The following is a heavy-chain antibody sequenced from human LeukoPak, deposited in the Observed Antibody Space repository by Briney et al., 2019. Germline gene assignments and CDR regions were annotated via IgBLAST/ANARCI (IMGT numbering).Heavy chain of an antibody. CDR1: GFTFDDYG. Sequence: PGGSLRLSCAASGFTFDDYGMSWVRQAPGKGLEWVSGINWNGGSTGYADSVKGRFTISRDNAKNSLYLQMNSLRAEDTALYYCARDIVVVAATHHDAFDIWGQGTMVTVSS. CDR3: ARDIVVVAATHHDAFDI. J-gene: IGHJ3*02. V-gene: IGHV3-20*04. CDR2: INWNGGST. D-gene: IGHD2-15*01.